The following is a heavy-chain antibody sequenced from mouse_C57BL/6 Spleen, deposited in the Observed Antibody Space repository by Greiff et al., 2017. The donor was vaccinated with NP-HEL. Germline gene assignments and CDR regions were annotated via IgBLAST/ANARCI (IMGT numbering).Heavy chain of an antibody. D-gene: IGHD2-14*01. Sequence: EVQVVESGPGLVKPSQSLSLTCSVPGYSITSGYYWNWIRQFPGNKLEWMGYISYDGSNNYNPSLKNRISITRDTSKNQFFLKLNSVTTEDTATYYCARDGVPLWYFDVWGTGTTVTVSS. J-gene: IGHJ1*03. CDR1: GYSITSGYY. V-gene: IGHV3-6*01. CDR2: ISYDGSN. CDR3: ARDGVPLWYFDV.